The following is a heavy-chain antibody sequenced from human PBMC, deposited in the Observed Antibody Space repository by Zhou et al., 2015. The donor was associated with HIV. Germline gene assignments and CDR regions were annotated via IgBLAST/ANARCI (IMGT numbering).Heavy chain of an antibody. CDR2: IIPILGIA. CDR3: ARDPQQLGYYYDSSGSQDGDTYDY. J-gene: IGHJ4*02. Sequence: QVQLVQSGAEVKKPGSSVKVSCKASGGTFSSYTISWVRQAPGQGLEWMGRIIPILGIANYAQKFQGRVTITADKSTSTAYMELSSLRSEDTAVYYCARDPQQLGYYYDSSGSQDGDTYDYWGQGTLVTVSS. CDR1: GGTFSSYT. V-gene: IGHV1-69*08. D-gene: IGHD3-22*01.